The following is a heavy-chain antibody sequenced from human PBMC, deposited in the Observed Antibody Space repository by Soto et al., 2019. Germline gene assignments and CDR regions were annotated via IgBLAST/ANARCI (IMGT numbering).Heavy chain of an antibody. V-gene: IGHV3-30*18. CDR1: GFTFSAFG. CDR2: ASYGGGTK. D-gene: IGHD2-15*01. CDR3: AKGPLLFPAYLDYSDYPFGIDV. Sequence: QMQLVESGGDVVQPGTSLRLSCVASGFTFSAFGMHWVRQAPGKGLEWVAIASYGGGTKYYGDSVQGRFTISRDNSRDTLYLHMTSLREEDTAVYYCAKGPLLFPAYLDYSDYPFGIDVWGHGPTVTVSS. J-gene: IGHJ6*02.